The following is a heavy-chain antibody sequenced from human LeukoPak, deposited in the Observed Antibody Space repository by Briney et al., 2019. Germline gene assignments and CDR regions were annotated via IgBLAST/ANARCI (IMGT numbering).Heavy chain of an antibody. D-gene: IGHD2-15*01. CDR3: AKDGGGYCSGGSCYDY. Sequence: PGGSLRLSCAASGFTFSSYAMSWVRQAPGKGLEWVSAISGSGGSTYYADSVKGRFTISRDNSKNTLYLQMNSLRAEDPAVYYCAKDGGGYCSGGSCYDYWGQGTLVTVSS. CDR1: GFTFSSYA. V-gene: IGHV3-23*01. J-gene: IGHJ4*02. CDR2: ISGSGGST.